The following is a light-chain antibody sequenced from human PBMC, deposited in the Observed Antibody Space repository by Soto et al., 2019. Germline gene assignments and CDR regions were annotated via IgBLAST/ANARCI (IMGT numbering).Light chain of an antibody. V-gene: IGLV2-14*01. J-gene: IGLJ1*01. Sequence: QSVLTQPASVSGSPGQSITISCTGTSSDVGGYNYVSWYQQHPGKAPKLMIYDVSNRPSGVSNRFSGSNSGNTASLTISGLQAEDEADHYCSSYTSSSTGVYVFGTGTKLTVL. CDR3: SSYTSSSTGVYV. CDR1: SSDVGGYNY. CDR2: DVS.